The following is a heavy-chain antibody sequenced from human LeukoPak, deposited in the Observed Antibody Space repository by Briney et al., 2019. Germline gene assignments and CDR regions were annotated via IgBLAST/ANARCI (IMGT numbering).Heavy chain of an antibody. CDR1: GGSISSSSYY. CDR3: AGTRWEQNNWFDP. J-gene: IGHJ5*02. Sequence: SETLSLTCTVSGGSISSSSYYWGWIRQPPGKGLEWIGSIYYSGSTYYNPSLKSRVTISVDTSKNQFSLKLSSVTAADTAVYYCAGTRWEQNNWFDPWGQGTLVTVSS. V-gene: IGHV4-39*01. D-gene: IGHD1-26*01. CDR2: IYYSGST.